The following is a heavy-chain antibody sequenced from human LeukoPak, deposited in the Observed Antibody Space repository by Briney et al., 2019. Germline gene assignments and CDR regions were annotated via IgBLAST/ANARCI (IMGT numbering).Heavy chain of an antibody. D-gene: IGHD3-10*01. V-gene: IGHV6-1*01. J-gene: IGHJ5*02. CDR2: TYYRSKWYS. CDR1: GDSVSSNSAA. CDR3: AYYGDPPYNWFDP. Sequence: SQILSLTCAISGDSVSSNSAAWNWIRQSPSRGLEWLGRTYYRSKWYSDYAVSVRGRITINPDTSKNQFSLQLNSVTPEDTAVYYCAYYGDPPYNWFDPWGQGTLVTVSS.